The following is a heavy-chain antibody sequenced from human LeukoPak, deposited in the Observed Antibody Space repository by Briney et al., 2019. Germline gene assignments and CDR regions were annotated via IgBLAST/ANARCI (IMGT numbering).Heavy chain of an antibody. V-gene: IGHV4-59*01. Sequence: SETLSLTCAVYGGSFSGYYWSWIRQPPGKGLEWIGYIYYSGSTNYNPSLKSRVTISVDTSKNQFSLKLSSVTAADTAVYYCASFPAAYYYDSSGYYYDRPLPDYWGQGTLVTVSS. CDR3: ASFPAAYYYDSSGYYYDRPLPDY. D-gene: IGHD3-22*01. CDR1: GGSFSGYY. CDR2: IYYSGST. J-gene: IGHJ4*02.